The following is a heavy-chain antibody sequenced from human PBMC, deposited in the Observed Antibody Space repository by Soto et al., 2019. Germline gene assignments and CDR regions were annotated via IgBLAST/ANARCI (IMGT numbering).Heavy chain of an antibody. D-gene: IGHD2-15*01. J-gene: IGHJ4*02. CDR3: SKTDIVVVLTAAGVANYFDY. Sequence: PGGSLRLSCADSGFSFSLYGMHWVRQAPGKGLEWVAVISHDGSKKNYADYVRGRFTISRDNSKNMLYLQVNRLRAEDTAVYYCSKTDIVVVLTAAGVANYFDYWGQGTRVTVSS. CDR2: ISHDGSKK. V-gene: IGHV3-30*18. CDR1: GFSFSLYG.